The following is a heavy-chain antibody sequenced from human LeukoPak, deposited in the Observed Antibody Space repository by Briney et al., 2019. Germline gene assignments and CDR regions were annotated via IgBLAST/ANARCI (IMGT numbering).Heavy chain of an antibody. CDR1: GGSISSSSYY. J-gene: IGHJ6*03. CDR2: IYYSGST. V-gene: IGHV4-39*07. CDR3: ARDLSGYNLYYYYMDV. D-gene: IGHD5-24*01. Sequence: PSETLPLTCTVSGGSISSSSYYWGWIRQPPGKGLEWIGSIYYSGSTYYNPSLKSRVTISVDTSENQFSLKLSSVTAADTAVYYCARDLSGYNLYYYYMDVWGKGTTVTVSS.